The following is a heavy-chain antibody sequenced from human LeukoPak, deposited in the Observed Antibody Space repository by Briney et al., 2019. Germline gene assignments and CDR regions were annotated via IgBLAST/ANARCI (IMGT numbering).Heavy chain of an antibody. CDR3: ARSHYCSGGSCYPFT. CDR1: GFTFSNYW. CDR2: INQDGSEK. D-gene: IGHD2-15*01. J-gene: IGHJ5*02. Sequence: GGSLRLSCAASGFTFSNYWINWVRQAPGKGLEWVANINQDGSEKYYVDSVKGRFTISRDNDKNSVYLQMNSLRAEDTAVYYCARSHYCSGGSCYPFTWGQGTLVTVSS. V-gene: IGHV3-7*01.